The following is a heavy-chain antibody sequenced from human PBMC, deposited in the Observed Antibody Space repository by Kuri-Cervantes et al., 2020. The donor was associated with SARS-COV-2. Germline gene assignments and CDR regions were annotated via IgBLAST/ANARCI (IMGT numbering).Heavy chain of an antibody. Sequence: GGSLRLSCAASGFTFSNAWMSWVRQAPGKGLEWVSYISSSGSTIYYADSVKGRFTISRDNAKNSLYLQMNSLRAEDTAVYYCARGFVYYDSSGLFDYWGQGTLVTVSS. CDR1: GFTFSNAW. V-gene: IGHV3-11*04. CDR3: ARGFVYYDSSGLFDY. D-gene: IGHD3-22*01. J-gene: IGHJ4*02. CDR2: ISSSGSTI.